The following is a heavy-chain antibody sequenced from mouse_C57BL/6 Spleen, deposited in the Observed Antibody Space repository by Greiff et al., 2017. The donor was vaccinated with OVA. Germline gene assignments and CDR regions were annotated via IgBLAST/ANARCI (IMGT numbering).Heavy chain of an antibody. J-gene: IGHJ1*03. V-gene: IGHV1-85*01. Sequence: QVQLQQSGPELVKPGASVKLSCKASGYTFTSYDINWVKQRPGQGLEWIGWIYPRDGSTKYNEKFKGKATLTVDTSSSTAHMELHSLTSEDSAVYFCASPYYYGSSYGYFDVWGTGTTVTVSS. CDR3: ASPYYYGSSYGYFDV. CDR1: GYTFTSYD. CDR2: IYPRDGST. D-gene: IGHD1-1*01.